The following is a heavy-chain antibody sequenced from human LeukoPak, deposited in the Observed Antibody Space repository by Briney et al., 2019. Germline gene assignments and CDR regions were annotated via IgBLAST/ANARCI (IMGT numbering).Heavy chain of an antibody. CDR1: GFTLSSYW. J-gene: IGHJ4*02. CDR3: ARDGTWPGPACDY. Sequence: GGSLRLSCAASGFTLSSYWMQWVRQAPGKGLVWVSRISKEGSVTTYADSVKGRFTISRDNARNTLYLQMNSLGAEDTAVYYCARDGTWPGPACDYWGQGTLVTVSS. V-gene: IGHV3-74*03. CDR2: ISKEGSVT. D-gene: IGHD1-26*01.